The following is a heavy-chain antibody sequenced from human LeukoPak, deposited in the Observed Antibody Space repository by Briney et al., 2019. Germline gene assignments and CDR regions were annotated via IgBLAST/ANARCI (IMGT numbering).Heavy chain of an antibody. CDR3: ATRGIAVAGYFDY. CDR2: ISGSGGST. J-gene: IGHJ4*02. Sequence: SCKASGGTFSSYAISWVRQAPGQGLEWVSAISGSGGSTYYADSVKGRFTISRDNSKNTLYLQMNSLRAEDTAVYYCATRGIAVAGYFDYLGQGTLVTVSS. CDR1: GGTFSSYA. V-gene: IGHV3-23*01. D-gene: IGHD6-19*01.